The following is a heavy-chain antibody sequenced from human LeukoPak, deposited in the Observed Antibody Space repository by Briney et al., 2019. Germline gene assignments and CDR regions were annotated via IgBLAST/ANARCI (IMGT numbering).Heavy chain of an antibody. CDR3: AREEGSGWSGRDY. CDR2: INHSGST. Sequence: NPSETLSLTCAVYGGSFSGYYWSWIRQPPGKGLEWIGEINHSGSTNYNPSLKSRVTISVDTSKNQFSLKLSSVTAADTAVYYCAREEGSGWSGRDYWGQGTLVTVSS. CDR1: GGSFSGYY. J-gene: IGHJ4*02. V-gene: IGHV4-34*01. D-gene: IGHD6-19*01.